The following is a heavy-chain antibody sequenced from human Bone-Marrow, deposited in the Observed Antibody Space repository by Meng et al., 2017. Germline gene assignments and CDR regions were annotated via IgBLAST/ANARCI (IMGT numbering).Heavy chain of an antibody. J-gene: IGHJ5*02. CDR3: ARDSSLTPQDNWFDP. CDR2: IYYSGST. V-gene: IGHV4-39*07. D-gene: IGHD2-2*01. CDR1: GGSISSSSYY. Sequence: SETLSLTCTVSGGSISSSSYYWGWIRQPPGKGLEWIGSIYYSGSTYYNPSLKSRVTISVDTSKNQFSPKLSSVTAADTAVYYCARDSSLTPQDNWFDPWGQGTLVTVSS.